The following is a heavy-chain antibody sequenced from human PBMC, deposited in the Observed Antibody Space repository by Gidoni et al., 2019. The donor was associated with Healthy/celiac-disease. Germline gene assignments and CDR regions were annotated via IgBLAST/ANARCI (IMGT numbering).Heavy chain of an antibody. Sequence: FPDYYMHWVQQAPGKGIEWMGLVDPEDGETIYAEKFQGRVTITADTSTDTAYMELSSLRSEDTAVYYCATAPGYSYGINWFDPWGQGTLVTVSS. D-gene: IGHD5-18*01. CDR3: ATAPGYSYGINWFDP. J-gene: IGHJ5*02. CDR2: VDPEDGET. V-gene: IGHV1-69-2*01. CDR1: FPDYY.